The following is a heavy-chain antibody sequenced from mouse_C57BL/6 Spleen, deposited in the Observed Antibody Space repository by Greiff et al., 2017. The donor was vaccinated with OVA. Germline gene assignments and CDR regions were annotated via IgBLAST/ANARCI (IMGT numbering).Heavy chain of an antibody. CDR2: ISSGSSTI. J-gene: IGHJ1*03. CDR1: GFTFSDYG. V-gene: IGHV5-17*01. D-gene: IGHD1-1*01. CDR3: ARWDYGSRWGYFDV. Sequence: EVKLVESGGGLVKPGGSLKLSCAASGFTFSDYGMHWVRQAPEKGLEWVAYISSGSSTIYYADTVKGRFTISRDNAKNTLFLQMTGLRSEDTAMYYCARWDYGSRWGYFDVWGTGTTVTVSS.